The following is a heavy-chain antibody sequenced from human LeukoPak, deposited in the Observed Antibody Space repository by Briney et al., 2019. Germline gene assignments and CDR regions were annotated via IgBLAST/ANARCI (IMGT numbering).Heavy chain of an antibody. CDR3: ARGTVGYSGYDLIFGIDY. CDR2: LYSGGAA. V-gene: IGHV3-53*01. CDR1: GFSVRDNY. Sequence: PGGSLRLSCAVSGFSVRDNYLNWVRQTPGGGLECVSVLYSGGAAYYADSVKGRFTISRDTSKNTLSLQMNSLRVEDTALYYCARGTVGYSGYDLIFGIDYWGQGTLVTVSS. J-gene: IGHJ4*02. D-gene: IGHD5-12*01.